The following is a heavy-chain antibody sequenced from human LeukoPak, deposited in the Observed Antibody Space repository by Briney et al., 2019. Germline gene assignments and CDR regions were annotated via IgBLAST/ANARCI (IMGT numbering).Heavy chain of an antibody. V-gene: IGHV5-10-1*01. CDR1: GYSFTSYW. D-gene: IGHD2-15*01. Sequence: GESLKISCKGSGYSFTSYWISWVRPMPGKGLEWMGRIDPSDSYTNYSPSFQGHVTISADKSISTAYLQWSSLKASDTAMYYCATTRGRDYYYYGMDVWGQGTTVTVSS. CDR2: IDPSDSYT. J-gene: IGHJ6*02. CDR3: ATTRGRDYYYYGMDV.